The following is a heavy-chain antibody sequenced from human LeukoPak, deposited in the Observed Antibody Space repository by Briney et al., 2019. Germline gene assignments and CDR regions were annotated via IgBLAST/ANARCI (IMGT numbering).Heavy chain of an antibody. CDR2: IRTSGST. Sequence: SETLSLTCSVSGGSITSYYWSWIRQSAGKGLEWIGRIRTSGSTNYNPSLKSRVTMSVDTSNNQFSLKLTSVTAADTAVYYCARAYADIWSGYSFDSGVQGILGRVSS. CDR3: ARAYADIWSGYSFDS. J-gene: IGHJ4*02. CDR1: GGSITSYY. D-gene: IGHD3-3*01. V-gene: IGHV4-4*07.